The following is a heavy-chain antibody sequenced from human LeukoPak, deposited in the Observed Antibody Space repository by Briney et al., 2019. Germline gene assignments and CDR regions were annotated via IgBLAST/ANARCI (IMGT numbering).Heavy chain of an antibody. V-gene: IGHV1-69*13. Sequence: SVKVSCKASGGTFSSYAISWVRQAPGQGLEWMGGIIPIFGTANYAQKFQGRVTITADESTSTAYMELSSLRSEDTAVYYCARITPDYYGMDVWGQGTTVTVSS. CDR3: ARITPDYYGMDV. CDR1: GGTFSSYA. J-gene: IGHJ6*02. CDR2: IIPIFGTA.